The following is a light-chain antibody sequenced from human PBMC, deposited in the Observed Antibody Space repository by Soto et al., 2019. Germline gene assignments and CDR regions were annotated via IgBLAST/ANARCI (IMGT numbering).Light chain of an antibody. J-gene: IGKJ1*01. CDR1: QSISRW. CDR3: QQYASYWT. Sequence: DIQMTQSPSALSASVGDRVTITCRASQSISRWLAWDQQKPGKAPKLLFYDVSSLEGGVPSRFSGSGSGTDFTLTISRLQPDDSATYYCQQYASYWTFGQGTKVEIE. CDR2: DVS. V-gene: IGKV1-5*01.